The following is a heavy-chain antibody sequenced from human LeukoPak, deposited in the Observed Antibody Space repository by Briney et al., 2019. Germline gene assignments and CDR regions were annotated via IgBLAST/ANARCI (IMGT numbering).Heavy chain of an antibody. V-gene: IGHV4-4*07. CDR1: GGSISGFY. CDR3: ARDRLGSGGWYYFDY. CDR2: THSSGST. Sequence: SETLSLTCTVSGGSISGFYWSWIRQPAGKGLEWIGRTHSSGSTNYNPSLKSRVTTSVDTSKSQFSLKLSSVTAADTAVYYCARDRLGSGGWYYFDYWGQGTLVTVSS. J-gene: IGHJ4*02. D-gene: IGHD6-19*01.